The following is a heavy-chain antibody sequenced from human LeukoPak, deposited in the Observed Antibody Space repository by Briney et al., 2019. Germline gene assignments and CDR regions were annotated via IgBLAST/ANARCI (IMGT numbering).Heavy chain of an antibody. J-gene: IGHJ5*02. D-gene: IGHD4-17*01. V-gene: IGHV4-34*01. CDR1: GGSFSGYY. Sequence: SETLSLTCAVYGGSFSGYYWSWIRQPPGKGLEWIGEINHSGSTNYNPSLKRRVTISVDTSKNQFSLKLSSVTAADTAVYYCARSSGYTYGDYGGRGSWFDPWGQGTLVTVSS. CDR2: INHSGST. CDR3: ARSSGYTYGDYGGRGSWFDP.